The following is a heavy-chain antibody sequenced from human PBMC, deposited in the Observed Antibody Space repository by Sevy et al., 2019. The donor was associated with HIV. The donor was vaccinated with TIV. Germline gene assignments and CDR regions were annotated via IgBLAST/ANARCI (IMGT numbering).Heavy chain of an antibody. CDR3: VRDPEWGAIDY. J-gene: IGHJ4*02. Sequence: GGSLRLSCAVSGLTFSSSWMAWARQAPGKRLEWVAEIQPDGSEKYYVDSVKGRLTISRDNAKKFLYLQMDSLRVEDTAVYYCVRDPEWGAIDYWGQGILVTVSS. CDR1: GLTFSSSW. CDR2: IQPDGSEK. V-gene: IGHV3-7*01. D-gene: IGHD3-16*01.